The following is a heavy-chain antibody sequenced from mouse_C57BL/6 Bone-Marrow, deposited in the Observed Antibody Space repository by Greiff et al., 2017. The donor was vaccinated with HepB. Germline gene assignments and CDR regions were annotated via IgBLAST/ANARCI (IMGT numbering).Heavy chain of an antibody. CDR1: GFNIKDDY. V-gene: IGHV14-4*01. Sequence: EVKLVESGAELVRPGASVKLSCTASGFNIKDDYMHWVKQRPEQGLEWIGWIDPENGDTEYASKFQGKATITADTSSNTAYLQLSSLTSEDTAVYDCTTGGDYDGFAYWGQGTLVTVSA. D-gene: IGHD2-4*01. CDR3: TTGGDYDGFAY. CDR2: IDPENGDT. J-gene: IGHJ3*01.